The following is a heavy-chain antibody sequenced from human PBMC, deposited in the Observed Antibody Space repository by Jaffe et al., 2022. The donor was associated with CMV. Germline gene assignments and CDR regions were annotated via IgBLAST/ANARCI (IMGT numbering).Heavy chain of an antibody. V-gene: IGHV1-2*04. J-gene: IGHJ4*02. D-gene: IGHD6-19*01. Sequence: QVQLVQSGAEVKKPGASVKVSCKASGYTFTGYYMHWVRQAPGQGLEWMGWINPNSGGTNYAQKFQGWVTMTRDTSISTAYMELSRLRSDDTAVYYCARAAGSGWFVGGFDYWGQGTLVTVSS. CDR1: GYTFTGYY. CDR3: ARAAGSGWFVGGFDY. CDR2: INPNSGGT.